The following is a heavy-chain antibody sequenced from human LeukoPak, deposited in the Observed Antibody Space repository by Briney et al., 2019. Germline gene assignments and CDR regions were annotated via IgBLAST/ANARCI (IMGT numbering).Heavy chain of an antibody. CDR2: IYYSGST. CDR3: ARHSSGYNGTDY. CDR1: GGSISSGDYY. D-gene: IGHD3-22*01. Sequence: PSETLSLTCTVSGGSISSGDYYWSWIRQPPGKGREWIGYIYYSGSTYYNPSLKSRVTISVDTSKNQLSLKLSSVTAADTAVYYCARHSSGYNGTDYWGQGTLVTVSS. J-gene: IGHJ4*02. V-gene: IGHV4-30-4*08.